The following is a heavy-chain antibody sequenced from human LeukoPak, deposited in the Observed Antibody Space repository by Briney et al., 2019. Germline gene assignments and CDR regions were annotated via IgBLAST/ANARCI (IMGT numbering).Heavy chain of an antibody. CDR1: GFTFTNYA. CDR2: ISIGGGST. CDR3: ARGSTDNLWFGEFHAFDI. D-gene: IGHD3-10*01. V-gene: IGHV3-23*01. J-gene: IGHJ3*02. Sequence: PGGSLRLSCAASGFTFTNYAMSWVRQAPGKGLEWVSAISIGGGSTYYADSVKGRFTISRDNSKNMLYLQMNSLRAEDTAVYYCARGSTDNLWFGEFHAFDIWGQGTMVTVSS.